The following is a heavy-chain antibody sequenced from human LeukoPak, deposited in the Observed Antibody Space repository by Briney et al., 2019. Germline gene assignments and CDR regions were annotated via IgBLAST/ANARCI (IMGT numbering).Heavy chain of an antibody. CDR2: MSPDSGDT. D-gene: IGHD7-27*01. J-gene: IGHJ4*02. V-gene: IGHV1-8*01. Sequence: ASVKVSCKASGYTFTSHDINWVRQATGQGLEWMGWMSPDSGDTGYAQKFQGRVTMTSDSSISTAYMELSSLRSEDTAIYYCVRTPPNWGFDYWGQGTLVTVSS. CDR3: VRTPPNWGFDY. CDR1: GYTFTSHD.